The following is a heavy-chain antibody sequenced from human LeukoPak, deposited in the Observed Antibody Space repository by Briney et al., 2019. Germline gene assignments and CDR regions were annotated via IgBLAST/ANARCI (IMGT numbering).Heavy chain of an antibody. CDR1: GGTFSSYA. D-gene: IGHD2-2*01. V-gene: IGHV1-69*13. Sequence: SVKVSCKASGGTFSSYAISWVRQAPGQGLEWMGGTIPIFGTANYAQKFQGRVTITADESTSTAYMELSSLRSEDTAVYYCARDSVVVPAAMGYRGQGTLVTVSS. CDR3: ARDSVVVPAAMGY. CDR2: TIPIFGTA. J-gene: IGHJ4*02.